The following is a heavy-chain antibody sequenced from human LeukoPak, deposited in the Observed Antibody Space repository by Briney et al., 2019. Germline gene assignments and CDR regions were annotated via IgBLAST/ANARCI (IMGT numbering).Heavy chain of an antibody. V-gene: IGHV4-34*01. Sequence: PSETLSLTCAVYGGSFSGYYWSWIRQPPGKGLEWIGEINHSGSTNYNPSLKSRVTISVDTSKNQFPLKLSSVTAADTAVYYCARHLTIAAWFDPWGQGTLVTVSS. D-gene: IGHD6-13*01. CDR3: ARHLTIAAWFDP. CDR2: INHSGST. J-gene: IGHJ5*02. CDR1: GGSFSGYY.